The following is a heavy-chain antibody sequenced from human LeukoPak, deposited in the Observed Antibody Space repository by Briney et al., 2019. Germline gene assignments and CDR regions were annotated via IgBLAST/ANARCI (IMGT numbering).Heavy chain of an antibody. CDR3: ARDPYSGNYGNYYYYYMDV. V-gene: IGHV3-21*01. CDR2: ITSSGTYI. D-gene: IGHD1-26*01. J-gene: IGHJ6*03. CDR1: GFTSNNYN. Sequence: GGSLKLSCATSGFTSNNYNMNWGRQAPGRALEWVSSITSSGTYIFYADSVKGRFTISRDNAKNSLYLQMNSLGPEDTAVYYCARDPYSGNYGNYYYYYMDVWGKGTTVTISS.